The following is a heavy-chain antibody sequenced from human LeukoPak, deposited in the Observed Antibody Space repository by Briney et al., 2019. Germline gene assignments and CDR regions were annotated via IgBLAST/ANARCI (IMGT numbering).Heavy chain of an antibody. V-gene: IGHV1-18*01. Sequence: GASVKVSCKTSGYTFAHNGISWVRQAPGQGPEWMGWISAYNGDTNYAQKIQGRVTLTTDTSTSTAYMELRSLRSDDTAVYYCARCPAYDSSGSLNWFDPWGQGTLVTVSS. D-gene: IGHD3-22*01. J-gene: IGHJ5*02. CDR1: GYTFAHNG. CDR2: ISAYNGDT. CDR3: ARCPAYDSSGSLNWFDP.